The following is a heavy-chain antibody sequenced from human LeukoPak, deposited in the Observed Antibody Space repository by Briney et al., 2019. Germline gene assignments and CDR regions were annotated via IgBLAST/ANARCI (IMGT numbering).Heavy chain of an antibody. CDR2: IYSGGST. CDR1: GFTVSSNY. J-gene: IGHJ4*02. V-gene: IGHV3-66*02. CDR3: ARDNWNYVALFDY. D-gene: IGHD1-7*01. Sequence: GGSLRLSCAASGFTVSSNYMSWVRQAPGKGLEWVSVIYSGGSTYYADSVKGRFTISRDNFKNTLYLQMNSLRAEDTAVYYCARDNWNYVALFDYWGQGTLVTVSS.